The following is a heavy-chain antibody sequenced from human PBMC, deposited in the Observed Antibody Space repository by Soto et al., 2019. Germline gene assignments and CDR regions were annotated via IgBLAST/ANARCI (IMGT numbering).Heavy chain of an antibody. J-gene: IGHJ6*04. CDR1: GFTFSSYA. D-gene: IGHD5-12*01. Sequence: QVQLVESGGGVVQPGRSLRLSCAASGFTFSSYAMHWVRQAPGEGLEWVAVISYDGGSNKYYADSVKGRFTISRDNSRNTLYLQMNSLRAEDMAVYYCARVVATITDYYYGMDVWGKGTTVTVSS. V-gene: IGHV3-30-3*01. CDR3: ARVVATITDYYYGMDV. CDR2: ISYDGGSNK.